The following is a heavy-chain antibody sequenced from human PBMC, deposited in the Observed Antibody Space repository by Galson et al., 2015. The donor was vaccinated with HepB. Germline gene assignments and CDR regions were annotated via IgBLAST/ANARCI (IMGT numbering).Heavy chain of an antibody. CDR1: EETFSSNW. J-gene: IGHJ4*02. CDR3: ATATKRSSWNLF. CDR2: INPNLVMT. D-gene: IGHD6-13*01. V-gene: IGHV1-69*02. Sequence: SVKVSCKGAEETFSSNWIAWVGQAPETGLAWMGRINPNLVMTNFAQNFQGRFAITADKSTSTAYMELSSLRSDDTAIYYCATATKRSSWNLFWVQGTLVTVSS.